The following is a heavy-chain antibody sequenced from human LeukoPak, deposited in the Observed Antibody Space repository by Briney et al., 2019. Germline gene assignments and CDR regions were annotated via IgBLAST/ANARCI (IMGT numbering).Heavy chain of an antibody. CDR2: ISSSSSYI. D-gene: IGHD2-15*01. Sequence: GGSLRLSCAASGFTFSSYSMNWVRQAPGKGLEWVSSISSSSSYIYYADSVKGRFTISRDNAKNSLYLQMNSLRAEDTAVYYRARDRFYCSGGSCYGPTDYWGQGTLVTVSS. V-gene: IGHV3-21*01. CDR3: ARDRFYCSGGSCYGPTDY. CDR1: GFTFSSYS. J-gene: IGHJ4*02.